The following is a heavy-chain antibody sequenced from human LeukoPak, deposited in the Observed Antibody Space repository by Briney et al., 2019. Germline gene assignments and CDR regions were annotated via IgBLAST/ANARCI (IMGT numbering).Heavy chain of an antibody. J-gene: IGHJ4*02. CDR1: GGSISSGDYY. Sequence: PSETLSLTCTVSGGSISSGDYYWSWIRQPPGKGLEWIGYIYYSGSTYYNPSLKSRVTISLDTSKNQFSLKLSSVTAADTAVYYCARDDFWSGYFDYWGQGTLVTVSS. CDR2: IYYSGST. CDR3: ARDDFWSGYFDY. V-gene: IGHV4-30-4*08. D-gene: IGHD3-3*01.